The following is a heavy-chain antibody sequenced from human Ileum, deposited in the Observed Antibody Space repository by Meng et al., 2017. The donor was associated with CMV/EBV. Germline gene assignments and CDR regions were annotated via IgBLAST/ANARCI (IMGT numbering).Heavy chain of an antibody. CDR2: INPNSGGA. D-gene: IGHD4-23*01. CDR1: GYLFPDYW. V-gene: IGHV1-2*02. J-gene: IGHJ4*02. CDR3: ARGKTLDY. Sequence: SVQVSCKASGYLFPDYWIYWVRQAPGQGLECVGWINPNSGGADSPQKFQGRVTLTRDTSISTVYMELNRLNSDDTATFYCARGKTLDYWGQGTLVTVSS.